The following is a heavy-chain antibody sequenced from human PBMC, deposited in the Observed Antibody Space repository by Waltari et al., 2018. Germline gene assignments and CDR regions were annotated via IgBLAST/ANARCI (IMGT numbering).Heavy chain of an antibody. CDR1: GFTFSSYG. Sequence: QVQLVESGGGVVQPGRSLRLSCAASGFTFSSYGMHWVRQAPGKGLEWVAVISYDGSNKYYADSVKGRFTISRDNSKNTLYLQMNSLRAEDTAVYYCAKDRIVVAPDAFDIWGQGTMVTVSS. J-gene: IGHJ3*02. D-gene: IGHD3-22*01. CDR2: ISYDGSNK. V-gene: IGHV3-30*18. CDR3: AKDRIVVAPDAFDI.